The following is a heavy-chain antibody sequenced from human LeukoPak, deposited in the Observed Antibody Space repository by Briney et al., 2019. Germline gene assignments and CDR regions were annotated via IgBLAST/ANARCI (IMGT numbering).Heavy chain of an antibody. CDR1: GFTFSSYI. V-gene: IGHV3-21*01. CDR3: ARAPRSSYSSSWYPGFDY. D-gene: IGHD6-13*01. J-gene: IGHJ4*02. CDR2: ISSSSSYI. Sequence: NPGGSLRLSCAASGFTFSSYIMKWLRQPPEKGLEGVSSISSSSSYIYYADSVKGRFTISRDNAKNSLYLQMNSLRAEDTAVYYCARAPRSSYSSSWYPGFDYWGQGTLVTVSS.